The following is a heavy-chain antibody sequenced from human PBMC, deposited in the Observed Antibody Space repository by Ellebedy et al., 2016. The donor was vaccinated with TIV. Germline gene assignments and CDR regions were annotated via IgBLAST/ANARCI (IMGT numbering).Heavy chain of an antibody. Sequence: ESLKISCTVSGGSISSSSYYWGWIRQPPGKGLEWIGSIYYSGSTYYNPSLKSRVTISVDTSKNQFSLKLSSVTAADTAVYYCARGHYYGSGTNDYWGQGTLVTVSS. CDR2: IYYSGST. CDR1: GGSISSSSYY. D-gene: IGHD3-10*01. CDR3: ARGHYYGSGTNDY. V-gene: IGHV4-39*01. J-gene: IGHJ4*02.